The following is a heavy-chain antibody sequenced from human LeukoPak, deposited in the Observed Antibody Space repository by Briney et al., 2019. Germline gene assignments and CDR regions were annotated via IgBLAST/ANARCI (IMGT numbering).Heavy chain of an antibody. CDR3: ARALRYVYFGY. V-gene: IGHV3-53*01. CDR2: IYSGGST. CDR1: GFTVSSNY. D-gene: IGHD3-9*01. J-gene: IGHJ4*02. Sequence: AGGSLRLSCAASGFTVSSNYMSWVRQAPGKGLEWVSVIYSGGSTYYADSVKGRFTISRDNAKNSLYLQMNSLRAEDTAVYYCARALRYVYFGYWGQGTLVTVSS.